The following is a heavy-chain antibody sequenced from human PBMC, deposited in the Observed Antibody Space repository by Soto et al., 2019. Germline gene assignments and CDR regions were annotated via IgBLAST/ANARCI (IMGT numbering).Heavy chain of an antibody. CDR1: GFSLSNARMG. CDR2: IFSNDEK. D-gene: IGHD3-16*01. Sequence: QVTLKESGPVLVKPTETLTLTCTVSGFSLSNARMGVSWIRQPPGKALEWLAHIFSNDEKSYSTSLKSRLTISKDTSKSQVVLTMTNMDPVDTATYYCARIRGSYAAELDYYYYGMDVWGQGTTVTVSS. J-gene: IGHJ6*02. V-gene: IGHV2-26*01. CDR3: ARIRGSYAAELDYYYYGMDV.